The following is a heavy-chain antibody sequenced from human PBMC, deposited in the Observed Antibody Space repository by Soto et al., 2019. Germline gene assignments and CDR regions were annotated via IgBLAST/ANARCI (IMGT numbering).Heavy chain of an antibody. J-gene: IGHJ5*02. CDR1: GDSISSNTYF. CDR2: IYNTGST. CDR3: ATAAAGTDFDP. Sequence: PSETLSLTCTVSGDSISSNTYFWGWIRQPPGKGLEWIGSIYNTGSTYYNPSLKSRVTISVDTSKNQFSLKLNSVTATDTAVYYCATAAAGTDFDPWGQGTLVTSPQ. V-gene: IGHV4-39*01. D-gene: IGHD6-13*01.